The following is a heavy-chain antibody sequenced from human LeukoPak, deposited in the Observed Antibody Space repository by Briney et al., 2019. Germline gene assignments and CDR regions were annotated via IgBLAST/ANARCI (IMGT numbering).Heavy chain of an antibody. CDR3: ARSDSSSWHLTEWFDP. CDR1: GGSISSGSYY. J-gene: IGHJ5*02. Sequence: SETLSLTCTVSGGSISSGSYYWSWIRQPAGKGLEWIGRIYTSGSTNYNPSLKSRVTISVDTSKNQFSLKLSSVTAADTAVYHCARSDSSSWHLTEWFDPWGQGTLVTVSS. CDR2: IYTSGST. D-gene: IGHD6-13*01. V-gene: IGHV4-61*02.